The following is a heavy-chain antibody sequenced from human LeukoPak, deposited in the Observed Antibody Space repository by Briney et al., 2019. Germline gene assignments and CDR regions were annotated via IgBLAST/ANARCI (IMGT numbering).Heavy chain of an antibody. J-gene: IGHJ3*01. V-gene: IGHV4-61*02. CDR3: ARDLLGWSSPR. CDR1: GGSIGSGNYY. Sequence: SETLSLTCTVSGGSIGSGNYYWSWIWQPAGKGLEWIGRIYSSGGTTYNPSLKSRVTISVDTSKNQFFLRLTSVTAADTAVYYCARDLLGWSSPRWGQGTMVTVSS. CDR2: IYSSGGT. D-gene: IGHD3-3*01.